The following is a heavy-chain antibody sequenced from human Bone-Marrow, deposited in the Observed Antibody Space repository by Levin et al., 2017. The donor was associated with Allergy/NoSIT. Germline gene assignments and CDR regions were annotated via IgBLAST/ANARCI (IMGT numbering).Heavy chain of an antibody. D-gene: IGHD2-2*01. V-gene: IGHV3-74*01. CDR3: VTNYCGCCYGWFDA. Sequence: HPGGSLRLSCSTSGFTFSTYWMHWVRQAPGKGLVWVSRINSDGSSTSYAESVKGRFTISRDNAKNTLFLQMNNLRAEDAAVYYCVTNYCGCCYGWFDAWGQGTLVTVSS. CDR1: GFTFSTYW. CDR2: INSDGSST. J-gene: IGHJ5*02.